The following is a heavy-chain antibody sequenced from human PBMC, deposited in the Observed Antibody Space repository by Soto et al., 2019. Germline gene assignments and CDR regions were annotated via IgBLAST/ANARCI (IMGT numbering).Heavy chain of an antibody. J-gene: IGHJ4*02. CDR1: GYTFTSYA. V-gene: IGHV1-3*01. CDR2: INAGNGNT. Sequence: ASVKVSCKASGYTFTSYAMHWVRQAPGQRLEWMGWINAGNGNTKYSQKFQGRVTISRDNSNNVLWLQMSSLRVEDTAVYYCAKDRQPDGLWPFDHWGQGTLVTVSS. CDR3: AKDRQPDGLWPFDH. D-gene: IGHD2-8*01.